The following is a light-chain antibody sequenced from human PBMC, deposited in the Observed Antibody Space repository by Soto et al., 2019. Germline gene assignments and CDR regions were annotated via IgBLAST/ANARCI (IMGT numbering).Light chain of an antibody. V-gene: IGKV3-20*01. J-gene: IGKJ5*01. CDR2: GAS. CDR3: QQYGSSLIT. CDR1: QSASNNY. Sequence: IVLTQSPGTLSLSPGERATLSCRASQSASNNYLAWYQQKPGQAPRLLIYGASNRATGIPDRFSGSGSGTDFTLTISRLEPEDFSVYYCQQYGSSLITFGQGTRLEI.